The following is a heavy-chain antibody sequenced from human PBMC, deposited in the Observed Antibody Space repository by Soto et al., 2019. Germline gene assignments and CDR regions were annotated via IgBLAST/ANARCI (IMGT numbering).Heavy chain of an antibody. CDR2: ISYDGSNK. J-gene: IGHJ4*02. CDR3: AREGVDTGAGWSRSFDY. Sequence: QVQLVESGGGVVQPGRSLRLSCAASGFTFSSYAMHWVRQAPGKGLEWVAVISYDGSNKYYADSVKGRFTSSRDNSKNTLYRQMNSLGAEDTDVYYCAREGVDTGAGWSRSFDYWGQGTLVTVSS. CDR1: GFTFSSYA. D-gene: IGHD5-18*01. V-gene: IGHV3-30-3*01.